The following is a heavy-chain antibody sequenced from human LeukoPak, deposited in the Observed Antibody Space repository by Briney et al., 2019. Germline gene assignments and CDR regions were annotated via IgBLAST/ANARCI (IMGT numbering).Heavy chain of an antibody. D-gene: IGHD3-9*01. CDR1: GYTFTSYG. CDR3: ARVRNQFLTGYSPQLFDY. V-gene: IGHV1-18*01. Sequence: GASVKVSCKASGYTFTSYGISWVRQAPGQGLEWMGRISAYNGNTNYAQKLQGRVTMTTDTSTSTAYMELRSLRSDDTAVYYCARVRNQFLTGYSPQLFDYWGQGTLVTVSS. CDR2: ISAYNGNT. J-gene: IGHJ4*02.